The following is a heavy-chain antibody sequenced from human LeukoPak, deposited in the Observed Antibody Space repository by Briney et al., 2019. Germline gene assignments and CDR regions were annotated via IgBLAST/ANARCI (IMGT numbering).Heavy chain of an antibody. Sequence: GASVKVSCKTSGYRFSTYYMHWVRQAPRQGLEWLGTINPSGGSTTYAQKFRGRVTVTRDVSTTTVYMDLGSLNSEDTAVYYCVTGGANTEGDNFKWYYWGQGTLVTVSS. J-gene: IGHJ4*02. CDR2: INPSGGST. D-gene: IGHD1-1*01. V-gene: IGHV1-46*01. CDR1: GYRFSTYY. CDR3: VTGGANTEGDNFKWYY.